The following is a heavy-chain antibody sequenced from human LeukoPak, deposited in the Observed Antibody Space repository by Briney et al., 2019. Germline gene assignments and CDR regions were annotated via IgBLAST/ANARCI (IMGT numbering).Heavy chain of an antibody. Sequence: LSETLSLTCTVSAGSLSGSDYYWGWIRQSPGKGLGWIGRISYSGNTYYNPSLKSRVTISVDTSKNHFSLRLSSVTAADTAVYYCSRLTHSYYSDTSGYYPYYYMDVWGEGTTVTVSS. V-gene: IGHV4-39*02. J-gene: IGHJ6*03. D-gene: IGHD3-22*01. CDR1: AGSLSGSDYY. CDR2: ISYSGNT. CDR3: SRLTHSYYSDTSGYYPYYYMDV.